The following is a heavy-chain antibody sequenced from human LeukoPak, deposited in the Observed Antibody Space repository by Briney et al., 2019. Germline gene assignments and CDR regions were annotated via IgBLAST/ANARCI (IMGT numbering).Heavy chain of an antibody. V-gene: IGHV4-59*01. Sequence: SETLSLTCTVSGGSISSYYWSWIRQPPGKVLEWIGYIYYSGSTNYNPSLKSRVTISVDTSKNQFSLKLSSVTAADTAVYYCARAGNFWSGYYHSRYYYYYYMDVWGKGTTVTVSS. J-gene: IGHJ6*03. CDR1: GGSISSYY. CDR3: ARAGNFWSGYYHSRYYYYYYMDV. CDR2: IYYSGST. D-gene: IGHD3-3*01.